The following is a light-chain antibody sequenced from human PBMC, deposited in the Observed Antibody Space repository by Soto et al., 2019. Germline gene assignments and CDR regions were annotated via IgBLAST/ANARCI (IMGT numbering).Light chain of an antibody. Sequence: QSVLTQPPSVSAAPGQRVTISCSGTTSNIGNNYVSWYQQLPGTASKLLIYDNNNRPSGIPDRFSGSKSGTSATLGITGLQTGDEADYYCGSWDSSLSAVVFGGGTKVTVL. CDR3: GSWDSSLSAVV. V-gene: IGLV1-51*01. CDR2: DNN. CDR1: TSNIGNNY. J-gene: IGLJ2*01.